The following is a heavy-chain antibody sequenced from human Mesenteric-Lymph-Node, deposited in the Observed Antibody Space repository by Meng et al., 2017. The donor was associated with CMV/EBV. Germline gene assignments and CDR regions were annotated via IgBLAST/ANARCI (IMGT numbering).Heavy chain of an antibody. D-gene: IGHD3-3*01. CDR1: GFTFSDYY. CDR2: ISSSGNTI. V-gene: IGHV3-11*04. CDR3: ARAGSVEWLWNSAIWFDP. Sequence: GGSLRLSCAASGFTFSDYYMSWMRQAPGKGLEWVSYISSSGNTIYYGDSVKGRFTISRDNAKNSLYLQMDSLRAEDTAVYYCARAGSVEWLWNSAIWFDPWGLGTLVTVSS. J-gene: IGHJ5*02.